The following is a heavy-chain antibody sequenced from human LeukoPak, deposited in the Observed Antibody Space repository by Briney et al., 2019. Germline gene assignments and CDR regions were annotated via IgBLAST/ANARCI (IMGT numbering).Heavy chain of an antibody. D-gene: IGHD3-9*01. CDR1: GGSFSGYH. Sequence: SETLSLTCAVYGGSFSGYHWSWIRQPPGKGLEWIGEINHSGSTNYNPSLKSRVTISVDTSKNQFSLKLSSVTAADTAVYYCARADMTSYYYYGMDVWGQGTTVTVSS. V-gene: IGHV4-34*01. J-gene: IGHJ6*02. CDR3: ARADMTSYYYYGMDV. CDR2: INHSGST.